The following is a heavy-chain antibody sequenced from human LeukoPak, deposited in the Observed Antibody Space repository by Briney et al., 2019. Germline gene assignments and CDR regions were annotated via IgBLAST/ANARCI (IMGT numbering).Heavy chain of an antibody. D-gene: IGHD4-17*01. CDR2: MSYDGSNE. V-gene: IGHV3-30-3*01. J-gene: IGHJ3*02. CDR3: ARSATVTKAFDI. Sequence: GGSLRLSCAASGFTFSTYAVHWVRQAPGKGLEWVAVMSYDGSNEYYADSVKGRFTISRDNSKNTLYLQMNSLRAEETAVYYCARSATVTKAFDIWGQGTMVTVSS. CDR1: GFTFSTYA.